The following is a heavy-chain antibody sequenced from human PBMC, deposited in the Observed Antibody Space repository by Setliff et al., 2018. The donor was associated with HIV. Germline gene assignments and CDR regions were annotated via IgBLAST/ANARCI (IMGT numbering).Heavy chain of an antibody. Sequence: GGSLRLSCAASGFTFSSYSMNWVRQAPGKGLEWVSYISSSSSTIYYADSVKGRFTIPRDNAKNSLYLQMNSLRAEDTAVYYCARDSGELPYYYYYGMDVWGQGTTVTVSS. D-gene: IGHD1-26*01. CDR2: ISSSSSTI. J-gene: IGHJ6*02. V-gene: IGHV3-48*04. CDR3: ARDSGELPYYYYYGMDV. CDR1: GFTFSSYS.